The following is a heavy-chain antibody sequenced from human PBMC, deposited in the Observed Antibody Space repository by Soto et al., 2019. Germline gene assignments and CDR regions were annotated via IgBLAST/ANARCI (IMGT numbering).Heavy chain of an antibody. CDR2: INHSGST. CDR1: GGSFSGYY. CDR3: ARAGYCSSTSCYAMAY. D-gene: IGHD2-2*01. J-gene: IGHJ4*02. Sequence: SETLSLTCAVYGGSFSGYYWSWIRQPPGKGLEWIGEINHSGSTNYNPSLKSRVTISVDTSKNQFSLKLSSVTAADTAVYYCARAGYCSSTSCYAMAYWGQGTLVTVSS. V-gene: IGHV4-34*01.